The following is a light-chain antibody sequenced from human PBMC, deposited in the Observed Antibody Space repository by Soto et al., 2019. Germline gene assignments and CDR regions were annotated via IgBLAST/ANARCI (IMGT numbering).Light chain of an antibody. CDR3: QQTTSFPLT. CDR2: AAS. J-gene: IGKJ4*01. Sequence: DIQMTQSPSFVSASVGDRVTITCRASQGISSWLAWYQHKPGRAPKLLIHAASSLESGVPSRFSGSGSGTDFTLIIGRLYPEDFASYSCQQTTSFPLTFGGGPKVEIK. V-gene: IGKV1-12*01. CDR1: QGISSW.